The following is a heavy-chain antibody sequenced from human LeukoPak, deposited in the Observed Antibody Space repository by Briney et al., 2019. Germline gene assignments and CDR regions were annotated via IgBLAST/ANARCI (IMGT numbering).Heavy chain of an antibody. CDR3: AGDGGEQQLVRSGFST. J-gene: IGHJ5*02. CDR2: ISAYNGNT. CDR1: GYTFTSYG. V-gene: IGHV1-18*01. Sequence: ASVKVSCKASGYTFTSYGISWVRQAPGQGLEWMGWISAYNGNTNYAQKLQGRVTMTTDTSTSTAYMELRSLRSDDTAVYYCAGDGGEQQLVRSGFSTWGQGTLVTVSS. D-gene: IGHD6-13*01.